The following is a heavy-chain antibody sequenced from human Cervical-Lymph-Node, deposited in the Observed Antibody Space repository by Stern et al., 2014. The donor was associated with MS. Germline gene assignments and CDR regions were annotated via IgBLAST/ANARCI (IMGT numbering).Heavy chain of an antibody. CDR1: GYTFSSHG. Sequence: VQLEESGAEVKKPGASLKVSCKASGYTFSSHGISWVRQAPGQGLEWVGLITAYNGNTNYAQTLPGRVTLTTDTSTSTEYMELRSLRSDDTAAYYCARESSSSWHHRFYYYGMDVWGQGTTVTVSS. CDR3: ARESSSSWHHRFYYYGMDV. J-gene: IGHJ6*02. D-gene: IGHD6-13*01. V-gene: IGHV1-18*01. CDR2: ITAYNGNT.